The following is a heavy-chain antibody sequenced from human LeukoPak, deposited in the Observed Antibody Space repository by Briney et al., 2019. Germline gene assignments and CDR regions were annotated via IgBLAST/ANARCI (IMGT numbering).Heavy chain of an antibody. D-gene: IGHD1-1*01. J-gene: IGHJ4*02. Sequence: PGGSLRLSCAASGFTFSSYSMNWVRQAPGKGLEWVSSISNSGDRSYYADSVKGRFTISRDNSKNTLYLQMNSLRAEDTAVYYCAKGGQLPNDYWGQGTLVTVSS. CDR2: ISNSGDRS. CDR3: AKGGQLPNDY. CDR1: GFTFSSYS. V-gene: IGHV3-23*01.